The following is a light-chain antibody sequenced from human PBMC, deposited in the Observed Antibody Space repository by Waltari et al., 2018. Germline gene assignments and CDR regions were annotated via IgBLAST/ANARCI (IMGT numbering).Light chain of an antibody. V-gene: IGLV2-23*01. CDR2: EGN. J-gene: IGLJ3*02. CDR3: CSYAGSSTWV. Sequence: QSALTQPASVSGSPGQSITISCTGTSSDVGSYNQVSWYQQHPGKAPKLIIYEGNKWPSGVSNRFPGSKSGDTASLTISGLQAEDEADYYCCSYAGSSTWVFGGGTKLTV. CDR1: SSDVGSYNQ.